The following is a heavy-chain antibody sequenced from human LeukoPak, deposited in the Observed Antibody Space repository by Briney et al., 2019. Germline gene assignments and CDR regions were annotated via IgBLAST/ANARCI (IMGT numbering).Heavy chain of an antibody. V-gene: IGHV3-30*02. J-gene: IGHJ3*02. CDR2: IRYDGSNK. CDR1: GFIFSIDG. Sequence: QPGGSLRLSCAASGFIFSIDGMHWVRQAPGKGLEFVSFIRYDGSNKYYADSVKGRFTISRDNSKNTVYLQMNSLRAEDTAVYYCAKDSSRYYDYDAFDKWGQGTVVTVSS. CDR3: AKDSSRYYDYDAFDK. D-gene: IGHD3-16*01.